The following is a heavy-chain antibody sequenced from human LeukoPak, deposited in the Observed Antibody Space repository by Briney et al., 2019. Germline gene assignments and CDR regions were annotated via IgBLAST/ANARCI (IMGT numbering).Heavy chain of an antibody. Sequence: GGSLRLSCAASGFTFSTSWMHWVRQVPGKGLVWVSRTNGDGSSTSYADSVKGRFTISRDNAKNTLSLQMNSLRAEDTAVYYCARSTYSGSYQGYWGQGTLVTVSS. CDR3: ARSTYSGSYQGY. V-gene: IGHV3-74*01. J-gene: IGHJ4*02. D-gene: IGHD1-26*01. CDR1: GFTFSTSW. CDR2: TNGDGSST.